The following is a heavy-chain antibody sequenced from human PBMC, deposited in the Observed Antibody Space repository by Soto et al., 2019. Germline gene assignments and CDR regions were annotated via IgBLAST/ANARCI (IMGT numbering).Heavy chain of an antibody. CDR3: AKDARHGGSWYFDS. J-gene: IGHJ4*02. CDR2: ISGSGGST. D-gene: IGHD6-13*01. V-gene: IGHV3-23*01. CDR1: GFTFSSYA. Sequence: EVQLLESGGGLVQPGGSLRLSCAASGFTFSSYAMSWVRQAPGKGLEWVSAISGSGGSTYYADSVKGRFTISRDNSKNARYLQRSSLRAEDTAVYYCAKDARHGGSWYFDSWGQGTLVTVSS.